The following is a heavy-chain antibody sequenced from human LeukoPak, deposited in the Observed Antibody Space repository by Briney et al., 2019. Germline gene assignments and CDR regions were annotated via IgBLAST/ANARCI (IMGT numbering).Heavy chain of an antibody. D-gene: IGHD5-24*01. J-gene: IGHJ4*02. CDR2: MNPNSGNT. Sequence: GASVKVSCKAFGYTFKNYDINWVRQATGQGLEWMGWMNPNSGNTGFAQKFQDRVSMTRDTSINTAYMELTSLRSGDTAVYYCARATPGGLHGYSFDYWGQGTVVTVYS. CDR3: ARATPGGLHGYSFDY. V-gene: IGHV1-8*02. CDR1: GYTFKNYD.